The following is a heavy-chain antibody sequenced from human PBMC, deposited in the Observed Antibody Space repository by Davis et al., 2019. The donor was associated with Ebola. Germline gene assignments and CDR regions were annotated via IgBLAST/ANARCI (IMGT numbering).Heavy chain of an antibody. Sequence: PGGSLRLSCAASGFTFSSYSMNWVRQAPGKGLEWVSYISSSSSTIYYADSVKGRFTISRDNAKNSLYLQMNSLRAEDTAVYYCARAKRGLGYCSSTSCPSESYYYYMDVWGKGTTVTVSS. D-gene: IGHD2-2*01. CDR3: ARAKRGLGYCSSTSCPSESYYYYMDV. J-gene: IGHJ6*03. CDR2: ISSSSSTI. CDR1: GFTFSSYS. V-gene: IGHV3-48*04.